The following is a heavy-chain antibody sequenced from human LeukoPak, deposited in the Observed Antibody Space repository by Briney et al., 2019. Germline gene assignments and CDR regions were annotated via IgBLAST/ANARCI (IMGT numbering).Heavy chain of an antibody. V-gene: IGHV3-23*01. CDR3: AELGITMIGGV. CDR1: GFTFSSYA. J-gene: IGHJ6*04. CDR2: ISGSGGST. Sequence: PGGSLRLSCAASGFTFSSYAMGWVRQAPGKGLEWVSAISGSGGSTYYADSVKGRFTISRDNAKNSLYLQMNSLRAEDTAVYYCAELGITMIGGVWGKGTTVTISS. D-gene: IGHD3-10*02.